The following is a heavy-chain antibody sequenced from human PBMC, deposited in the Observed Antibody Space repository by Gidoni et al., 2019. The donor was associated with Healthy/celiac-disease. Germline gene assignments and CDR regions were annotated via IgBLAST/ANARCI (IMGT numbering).Heavy chain of an antibody. Sequence: QVQLVESGGGVVKPGRSLRLSCAASGFPFSSYGMHWVRQAPGKGLEWVAVISYDGSNKYYADSVKGRFTISRDNSKNTLYLQMNSLRAEDTAVYYCAKDLSDIYRHFDYWGQGTLVTVSS. CDR3: AKDLSDIYRHFDY. CDR2: ISYDGSNK. CDR1: GFPFSSYG. J-gene: IGHJ4*02. V-gene: IGHV3-30*18. D-gene: IGHD3-9*01.